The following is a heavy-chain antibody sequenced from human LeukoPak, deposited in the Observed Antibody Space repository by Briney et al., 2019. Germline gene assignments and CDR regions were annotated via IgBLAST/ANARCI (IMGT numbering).Heavy chain of an antibody. J-gene: IGHJ5*01. CDR3: ARVVGVTSWFDS. Sequence: SETLSLTCTVPSYSISSGYYWGWIRQPPGKGLEWIGNIFHSGSTYYNPSLKSRVTISVDTSKNQFSLRLSSVTAADTAVYYCARVVGVTSWFDSWGQGTLVTVSS. CDR2: IFHSGST. CDR1: SYSISSGYY. V-gene: IGHV4-38-2*02. D-gene: IGHD1-26*01.